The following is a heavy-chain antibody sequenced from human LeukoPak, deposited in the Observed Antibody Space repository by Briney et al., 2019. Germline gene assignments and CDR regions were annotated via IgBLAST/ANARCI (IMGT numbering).Heavy chain of an antibody. CDR1: GFTFRSYGI. J-gene: IGHJ4*02. Sequence: GSLRLSCAASGFTFRSYGIHWVRQPPGKGLEWIGEIYHSGSTNYNPSLKSRVTISVDKSKNQFSLKLSSVTAADTAVYYCATTGYCTNGVCYLYWGQGTLVTVSS. D-gene: IGHD2-8*01. CDR3: ATTGYCTNGVCYLY. V-gene: IGHV4-4*02. CDR2: IYHSGST.